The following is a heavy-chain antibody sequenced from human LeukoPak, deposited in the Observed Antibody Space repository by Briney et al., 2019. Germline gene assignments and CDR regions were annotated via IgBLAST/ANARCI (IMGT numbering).Heavy chain of an antibody. Sequence: GGSLRLSCAASGFTFSSYWMNWVRQAPGKGLEWVSSISSSSSYIYYADSVKGRLTISRDNAKNSLYLQMNSLRAEDTAVYYCARDLYLGIAPYWGQGTLVTVSS. V-gene: IGHV3-21*01. CDR2: ISSSSSYI. D-gene: IGHD6-13*01. J-gene: IGHJ4*02. CDR3: ARDLYLGIAPY. CDR1: GFTFSSYW.